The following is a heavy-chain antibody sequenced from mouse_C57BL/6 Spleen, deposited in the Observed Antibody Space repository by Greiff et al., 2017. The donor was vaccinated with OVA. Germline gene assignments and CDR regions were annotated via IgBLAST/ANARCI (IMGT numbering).Heavy chain of an antibody. V-gene: IGHV1-69*01. J-gene: IGHJ1*03. CDR2: IDPSDSYT. Sequence: VQLQQSGAELVMPGASVKLSCKASGYTFTSYWMHWVKQRPGQGLEWIGEIDPSDSYTNYNQKFKGKSTLTVDKSSSTAYMQLSSLTSEDSAVYYCARLYYGSSYGGYFDVWGTGTTVTVSS. CDR1: GYTFTSYW. D-gene: IGHD1-1*01. CDR3: ARLYYGSSYGGYFDV.